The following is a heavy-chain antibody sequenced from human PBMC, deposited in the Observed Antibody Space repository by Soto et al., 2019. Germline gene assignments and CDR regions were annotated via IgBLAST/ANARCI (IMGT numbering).Heavy chain of an antibody. V-gene: IGHV3-74*01. Sequence: EVQLVESGGGVVQPGESLRLSCTASGFTFSTYWMNWVRQAPGKGRVWLSRLKGDGSMTEYADSVKGRFTISRDNAENTLYLQMTGLRAEDTAIYYCARGGLYAYYQDNWGQGTLVTVSS. CDR3: ARGGLYAYYQDN. D-gene: IGHD3-16*01. CDR2: LKGDGSMT. CDR1: GFTFSTYW. J-gene: IGHJ4*02.